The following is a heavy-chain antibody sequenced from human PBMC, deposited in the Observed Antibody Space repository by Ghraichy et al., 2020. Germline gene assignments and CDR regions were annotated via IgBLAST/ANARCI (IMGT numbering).Heavy chain of an antibody. CDR3: ARINPRYCSGGSCYSTFHHYYYMDV. D-gene: IGHD2-15*01. J-gene: IGHJ6*03. CDR2: IYYSGST. V-gene: IGHV4-31*03. CDR1: GGSISSGGYY. Sequence: SETLSLTCTVSGGSISSGGYYWSWIRQHPGKGLEWIGYIYYSGSTYYNPSLKSRVTISVDTSKNQFSLKLSSVTAADTAVYYCARINPRYCSGGSCYSTFHHYYYMDVWGKGTTVTVSS.